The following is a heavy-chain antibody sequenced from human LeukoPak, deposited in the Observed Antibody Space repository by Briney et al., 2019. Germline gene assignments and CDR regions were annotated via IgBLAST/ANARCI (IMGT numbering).Heavy chain of an antibody. J-gene: IGHJ6*02. V-gene: IGHV1-69*04. CDR3: ASGRVEIVSTIDCYLYDGRNG. CDR1: GGTFSSYA. D-gene: IGHD5/OR15-5a*01. CDR2: IIPILGIA. Sequence: SVKVSCKASGGTFSSYAISWVRQAPGQGLEWMGSIIPILGIANYAQKFQGRVTITADKSTRTAYMELSSLRSEDTAVYYCASGRVEIVSTIDCYLYDGRNGCGQGTTVTASS.